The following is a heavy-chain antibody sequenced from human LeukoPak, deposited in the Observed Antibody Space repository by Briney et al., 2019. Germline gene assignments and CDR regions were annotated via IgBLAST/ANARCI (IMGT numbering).Heavy chain of an antibody. CDR1: GITLRNQG. Sequence: GSLRPSRGASGITLRNQGLDLVRQGSGQGLEWGAVISYDGSNKYYADSVNGRFTISRDNSKHTLSLQMNSLRAEDTAVYYCAKSPSGRSRISRFDYWGQGILVTVSS. CDR3: AKSPSGRSRISRFDY. V-gene: IGHV3-30*18. J-gene: IGHJ4*02. D-gene: IGHD1-26*01. CDR2: ISYDGSNK.